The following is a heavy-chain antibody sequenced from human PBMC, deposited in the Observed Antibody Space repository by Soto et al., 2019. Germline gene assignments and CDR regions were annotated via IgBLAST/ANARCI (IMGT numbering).Heavy chain of an antibody. CDR3: AREQQLVLYYYYGMDV. CDR1: GYTFTSYA. V-gene: IGHV1-3*01. J-gene: IGHJ6*02. CDR2: INAGNGNT. Sequence: QVPLVQSGAEVKKPGASVKVSCKASGYTFTSYAMHWVRQAPGQRLEWMGWINAGNGNTKYSQKFQGRVTITRDTSASTAYMELSSLRSEDTAVYYCAREQQLVLYYYYGMDVWGQGTTVTVSS. D-gene: IGHD6-13*01.